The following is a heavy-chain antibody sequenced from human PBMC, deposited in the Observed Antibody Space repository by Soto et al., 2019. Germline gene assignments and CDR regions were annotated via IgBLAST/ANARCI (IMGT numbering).Heavy chain of an antibody. Sequence: SETLSLTCTVSGGSISSYYWSWIRQPPGKGLEWIGYIYYSGSTNYNPSIKSRVTISVDTSKNQFSMKLSSVTAADTAVYYCARGRTDIVVVPAAISYWFDPWGQGTLVTVS. CDR1: GGSISSYY. V-gene: IGHV4-59*01. CDR3: ARGRTDIVVVPAAISYWFDP. J-gene: IGHJ5*02. CDR2: IYYSGST. D-gene: IGHD2-2*01.